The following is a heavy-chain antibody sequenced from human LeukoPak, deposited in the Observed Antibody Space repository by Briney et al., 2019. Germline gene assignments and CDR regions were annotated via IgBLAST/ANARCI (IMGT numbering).Heavy chain of an antibody. CDR3: ARRWPHSSGYYLFDY. D-gene: IGHD3-22*01. CDR1: GGTVISHG. V-gene: IGHV1-69*05. Sequence: VKVSFKASGGTVISHGFRWVAQAPGQGGGWGGGVIPIFGATNYAEKFQGRVTITTDDSTSTGYMELSSLTSEDTAVYYCARRWPHSSGYYLFDYWGQGTLVTVSS. CDR2: VIPIFGAT. J-gene: IGHJ4*02.